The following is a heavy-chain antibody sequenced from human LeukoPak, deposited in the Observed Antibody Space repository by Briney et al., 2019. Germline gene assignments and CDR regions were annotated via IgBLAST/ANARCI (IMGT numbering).Heavy chain of an antibody. CDR2: ISSSSSYI. Sequence: GGSLRLSCAASGFTFSSYSMNWVRQAPGKGLEWVSSISSSSSYIYYADSVKGRFTISRDNAKNSLYLQMNSLRAEDTAVYYCARDLPDGIAAAGPILAEYFQHWGQGTLVTVSS. V-gene: IGHV3-21*01. CDR3: ARDLPDGIAAAGPILAEYFQH. D-gene: IGHD6-13*01. CDR1: GFTFSSYS. J-gene: IGHJ1*01.